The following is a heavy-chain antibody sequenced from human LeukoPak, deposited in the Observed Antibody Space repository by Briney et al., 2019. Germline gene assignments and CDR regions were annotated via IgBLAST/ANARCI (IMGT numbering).Heavy chain of an antibody. CDR1: GYTFTSHD. J-gene: IGHJ4*02. CDR2: MNPNSGHT. CDR3: ARADQYGAKRHFDY. V-gene: IGHV1-8*01. D-gene: IGHD4-17*01. Sequence: ASVKVSCKASGYTFTSHDVNWLRQATGQGLEWLGWMNPNSGHTGFAQKFQGRVTMTRDTSTSTVYMELSSLRSEDTAVYYCARADQYGAKRHFDYWGQGTLVTVSS.